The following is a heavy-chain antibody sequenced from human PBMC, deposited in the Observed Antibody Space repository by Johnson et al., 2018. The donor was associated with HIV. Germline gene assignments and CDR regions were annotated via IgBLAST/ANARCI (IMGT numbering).Heavy chain of an antibody. CDR3: ARGLRDSSGHPFAFDF. Sequence: VQLVESGGGEVRPGGSLRLSCAASGFSFDDYGMSWVRQAAGKGLEWVSGINWNGGTTSYEDSVKGRFTTSRDNANNSLYLQMNGMRDEDTALYYCARGLRDSSGHPFAFDFWGHVTMVTVSS. V-gene: IGHV3-20*04. CDR2: INWNGGTT. J-gene: IGHJ3*01. D-gene: IGHD3-22*01. CDR1: GFSFDDYG.